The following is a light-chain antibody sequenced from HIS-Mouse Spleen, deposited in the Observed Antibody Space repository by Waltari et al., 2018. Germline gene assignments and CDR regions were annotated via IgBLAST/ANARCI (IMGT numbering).Light chain of an antibody. J-gene: IGLJ2*01. CDR2: DVS. CDR3: SSYTSSSTLVV. CDR1: SSDVGGYNY. V-gene: IGLV2-14*03. Sequence: QSALTQPASVSGSPGQSIPIPSTGTSSDVGGYNYVPWYQRHPGKAPKLMIYDVSNRPSGVSKRFSGSKSGNTASLTISGLQAEDEADYYCSSYTSSSTLVVFGGGTKLTVL.